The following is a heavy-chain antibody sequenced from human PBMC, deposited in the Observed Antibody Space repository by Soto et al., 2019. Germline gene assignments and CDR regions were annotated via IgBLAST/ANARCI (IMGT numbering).Heavy chain of an antibody. D-gene: IGHD3-10*01. CDR2: IIPTFGRT. Sequence: GASVKVSCKASGDTFSSYAISWVRQAPGKGLEWMGKIIPTFGRTNYAQKFQGRLTISADDSTSTAYMELSSLLSEDTAVYYCARDPLIWFAMDVWGQGTRVTVS. V-gene: IGHV1-69*13. CDR1: GDTFSSYA. J-gene: IGHJ6*02. CDR3: ARDPLIWFAMDV.